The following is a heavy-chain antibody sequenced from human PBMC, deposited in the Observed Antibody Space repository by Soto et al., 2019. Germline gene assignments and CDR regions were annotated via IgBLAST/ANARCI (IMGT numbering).Heavy chain of an antibody. V-gene: IGHV3-23*01. CDR3: AKRADCSGGSCPLDY. D-gene: IGHD2-15*01. Sequence: GGSLRLSCVVSGFTFSSYALSWVRQVPGKGLEWVSAISASGGSTYNADSVKGRFTISRDNSKSTLYLRLNSLRAEDTAVYYCAKRADCSGGSCPLDYWGQGTLVTVSS. CDR2: ISASGGST. J-gene: IGHJ4*02. CDR1: GFTFSSYA.